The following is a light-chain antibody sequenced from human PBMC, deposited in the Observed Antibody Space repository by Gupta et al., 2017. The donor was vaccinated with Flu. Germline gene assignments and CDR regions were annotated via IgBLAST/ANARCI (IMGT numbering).Light chain of an antibody. CDR1: QSLLHSDGMTY. V-gene: IGKV2D-29*01. CDR3: MQSVHLRT. Sequence: DIVMTQTPLSLSATPGQPASISCRSSQSLLHSDGMTYFFWYMQKPGHPPQLLIYEVSKRFSGVPDRFSGSGSGIDFTLNISRVEAEDVGIYYCMQSVHLRTFGQGTKVEIK. CDR2: EVS. J-gene: IGKJ1*01.